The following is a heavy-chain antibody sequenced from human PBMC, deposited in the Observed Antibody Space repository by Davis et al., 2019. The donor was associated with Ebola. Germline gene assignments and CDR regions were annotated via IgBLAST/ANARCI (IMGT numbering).Heavy chain of an antibody. Sequence: SVKGRFTISRDNSKNTLYLQVNSLRVDDTGLYYCARDTAGASRHFYYMDVWGQGTTVTVSS. J-gene: IGHJ6*03. D-gene: IGHD2-21*02. V-gene: IGHV3-30*01. CDR3: ARDTAGASRHFYYMDV.